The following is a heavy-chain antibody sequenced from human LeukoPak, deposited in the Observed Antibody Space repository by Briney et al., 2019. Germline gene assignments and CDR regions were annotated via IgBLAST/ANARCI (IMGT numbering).Heavy chain of an antibody. CDR2: IRGSGGST. CDR1: GFTFSSYD. Sequence: GGSLRLSCAASGFTFSSYDMSWVRQAPGKGLEWVSAIRGSGGSTYYADSVKGRFTISRDNSKNTLYLQMNSLRAEDTAVYYCAKVPSSWPYYFDYWGQGTLVTVSS. V-gene: IGHV3-23*01. CDR3: AKVPSSWPYYFDY. D-gene: IGHD6-13*01. J-gene: IGHJ4*02.